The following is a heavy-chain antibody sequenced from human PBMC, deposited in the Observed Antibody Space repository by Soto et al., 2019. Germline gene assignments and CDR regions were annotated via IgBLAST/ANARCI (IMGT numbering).Heavy chain of an antibody. CDR3: ARGGIVGIQLLWWFDP. J-gene: IGHJ5*02. D-gene: IGHD5-18*01. CDR1: GGTFSSYA. Sequence: GASVKVSCKASGGTFSSYAISWVRQAPGQGLEWMGGIIPIFGTANYAQKFQGRVTITADESTSTAYMELSSLRSEDTAVYYCARGGIVGIQLLWWFDPWGQGTLVTVSS. V-gene: IGHV1-69*13. CDR2: IIPIFGTA.